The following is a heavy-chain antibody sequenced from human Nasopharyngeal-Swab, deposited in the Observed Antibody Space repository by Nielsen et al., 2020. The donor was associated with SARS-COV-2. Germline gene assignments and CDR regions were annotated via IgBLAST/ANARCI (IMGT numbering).Heavy chain of an antibody. CDR1: GFTFSSYS. Sequence: GESLKISCAASGFTFSSYSMNWVRQAPGKGLEWVSSISSSSSYIYYADSVKGRFTISRDNAKNSLYLHMNSLRAEDTAVYHCARELSGYCSSPLGCYYYGMDVWGQGTTVTVSS. J-gene: IGHJ6*02. CDR3: ARELSGYCSSPLGCYYYGMDV. D-gene: IGHD2-2*01. V-gene: IGHV3-21*01. CDR2: ISSSSSYI.